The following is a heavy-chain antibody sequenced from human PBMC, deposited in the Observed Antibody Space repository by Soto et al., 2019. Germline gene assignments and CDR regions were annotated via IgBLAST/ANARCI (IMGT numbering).Heavy chain of an antibody. D-gene: IGHD6-25*01. CDR1: GDSMSGYY. CDR2: VYSSGVA. Sequence: QVQLQESGPGLVKPSETLTLICNVSGDSMSGYYGSWVRQPAGQGLEWIGRVYSSGVANYNPSIESRVTMSIDTSKNQFSLRLRSVTVADTAVYFCARLGSGASLVYWAQGIPVTVSS. V-gene: IGHV4-4*07. J-gene: IGHJ4*02. CDR3: ARLGSGASLVY.